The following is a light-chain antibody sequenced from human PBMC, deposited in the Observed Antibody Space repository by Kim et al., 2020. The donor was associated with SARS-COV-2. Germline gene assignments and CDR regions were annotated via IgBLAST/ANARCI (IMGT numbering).Light chain of an antibody. CDR2: DVS. V-gene: IGKV3-11*01. Sequence: LSLSPGDTATLSCRASQSVSTYLAWYQQKPGQAPRLLIYDVSNRATDIPARFSGSGSGTDFTLTISSLEAEDFAVYYCQQRSNWPTFGQGTKLEI. CDR1: QSVSTY. CDR3: QQRSNWPT. J-gene: IGKJ2*01.